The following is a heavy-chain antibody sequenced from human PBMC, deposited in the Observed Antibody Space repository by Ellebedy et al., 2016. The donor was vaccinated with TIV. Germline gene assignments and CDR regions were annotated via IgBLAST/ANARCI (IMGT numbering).Heavy chain of an antibody. V-gene: IGHV4-34*01. D-gene: IGHD5-24*01. CDR1: NGSISGYY. J-gene: IGHJ4*02. Sequence: MPSETLSLTCAVNNGSISGYYWTLIRKLQGRGLEWIGELNHSGSTNYNPSLKNRLAISVDTSERQFSLKLSSVTAEDTAVYYCARGERLLQFSRPFDFWGQGTLVTVSS. CDR3: ARGERLLQFSRPFDF. CDR2: LNHSGST.